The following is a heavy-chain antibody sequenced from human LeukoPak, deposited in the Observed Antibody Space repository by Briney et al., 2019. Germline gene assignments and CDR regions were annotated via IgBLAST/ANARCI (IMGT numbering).Heavy chain of an antibody. CDR1: GYTFTDYY. CDR2: INLNSGGT. CDR3: ARASYYYDSSGYPGYYFDY. Sequence: ASVKVSCKASGYTFTDYYMHWVRQAPGQGLEWMGWINLNSGGTNFAQRFQGRVTMTRDTSISTAYMDLSRLISDDTAVYYCARASYYYDSSGYPGYYFDYWGQGTLVTVSS. D-gene: IGHD3-22*01. J-gene: IGHJ4*02. V-gene: IGHV1-2*02.